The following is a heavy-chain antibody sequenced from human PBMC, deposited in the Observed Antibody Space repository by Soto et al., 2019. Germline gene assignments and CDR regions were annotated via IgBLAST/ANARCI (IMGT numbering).Heavy chain of an antibody. D-gene: IGHD2-21*01. Sequence: ASVKVSCKASGGTFSSYAISWVRQAPGQGLEWMGGIIPIFGTANYAQKFQGRVTITADESTSTAYMELSSLRSEDTAVYYCARQQTFFIRTRYYYYYGMDVWGQGTTVTVSS. CDR1: GGTFSSYA. V-gene: IGHV1-69*13. J-gene: IGHJ6*02. CDR2: IIPIFGTA. CDR3: ARQQTFFIRTRYYYYYGMDV.